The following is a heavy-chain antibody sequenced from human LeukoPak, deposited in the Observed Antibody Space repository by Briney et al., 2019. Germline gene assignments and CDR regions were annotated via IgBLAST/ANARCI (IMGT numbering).Heavy chain of an antibody. V-gene: IGHV3-23*01. D-gene: IGHD3-9*01. J-gene: IGHJ4*02. Sequence: QPGGSLRLSCAASGFTFSSYAMSWVRQAPGKGLEGVSAISGSGGSTYYADSVKGRFTISRDNSKNALYLQMNSRRAEDTAVYYCAKLPVLRYFDYWGQGTLVTVSS. CDR2: ISGSGGST. CDR3: AKLPVLRYFDY. CDR1: GFTFSSYA.